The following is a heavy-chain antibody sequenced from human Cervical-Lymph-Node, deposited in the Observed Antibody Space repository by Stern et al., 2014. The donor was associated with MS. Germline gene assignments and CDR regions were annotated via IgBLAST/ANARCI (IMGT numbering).Heavy chain of an antibody. CDR3: AKDPQRGVVPAAIHY. Sequence: QVQLQESGGGVVHPGRSLRLSCEASGFTFSDFGMYWVRQAPGKGPEWVAVISYDGGHTDYADSVKGRFTISRDNSKNTLYVQMNSLRADDTAVYYCAKDPQRGVVPAAIHYWGQGTLVTVSS. D-gene: IGHD2-2*02. V-gene: IGHV3-30*18. J-gene: IGHJ4*02. CDR1: GFTFSDFG. CDR2: ISYDGGHT.